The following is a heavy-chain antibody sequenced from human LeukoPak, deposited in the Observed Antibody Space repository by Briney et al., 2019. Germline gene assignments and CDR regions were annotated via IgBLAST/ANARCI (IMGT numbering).Heavy chain of an antibody. V-gene: IGHV1-46*01. CDR1: GGTFSNYA. D-gene: IGHD3-10*01. CDR2: INPSGGST. CDR3: AKDGSGSGGSYFDY. J-gene: IGHJ4*02. Sequence: ASVKVSCKASGGTFSNYAISWVRQAPGQGLEWMGIINPSGGSTSYAQKFQGRVTMTRDMSTSTVYMELSSLRSEDTAVYYCAKDGSGSGGSYFDYWGQGTLVTVSS.